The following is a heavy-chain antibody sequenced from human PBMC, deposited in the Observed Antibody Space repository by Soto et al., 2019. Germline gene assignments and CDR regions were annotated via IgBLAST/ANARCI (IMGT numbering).Heavy chain of an antibody. D-gene: IGHD3-16*02. CDR1: GGSISSYY. J-gene: IGHJ3*02. CDR2: IYYSGST. Sequence: SETLSLTCTVSGGSISSYYWSWIRQPPGKGLEWIGYIYYSGSTNYNPSLKSRVTISVDKSKNQFSLRLTSVTAADTAVYYCARVRLRLGELSSDAFDIWGQGTMVT. V-gene: IGHV4-59*12. CDR3: ARVRLRLGELSSDAFDI.